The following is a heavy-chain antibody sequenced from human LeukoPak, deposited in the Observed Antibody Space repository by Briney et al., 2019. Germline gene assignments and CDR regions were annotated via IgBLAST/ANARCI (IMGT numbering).Heavy chain of an antibody. CDR2: ISLNSGGT. CDR1: GYTFIDYY. Sequence: ASVKVSCKASGYTFIDYYMHWVRQAPGQGLEWIGWISLNSGGTKYVQKFQGRVTMTRDTSTTTVYMELSGLSFGDTAVYYCARGGGRYSVDYWGQGTLVTVSS. V-gene: IGHV1-2*02. J-gene: IGHJ4*02. CDR3: ARGGGRYSVDY. D-gene: IGHD1-26*01.